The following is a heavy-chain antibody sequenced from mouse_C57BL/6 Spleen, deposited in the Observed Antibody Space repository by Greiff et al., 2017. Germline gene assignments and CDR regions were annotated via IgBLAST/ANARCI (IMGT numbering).Heavy chain of an antibody. V-gene: IGHV8-12*01. CDR3: ARGLRTGFAY. Sequence: LKVSGPGILQSSQTLSLTCSFSGFSLSTSGMGVSWIRQPSGKGLEWLAHIYWDDDKRYNPSLKSRLTLSKDTSRNQVFLKITSVDTSDTATYYCARGLRTGFAYWGQGTTLTVSA. J-gene: IGHJ2*01. D-gene: IGHD1-1*01. CDR2: IYWDDDK. CDR1: GFSLSTSGMG.